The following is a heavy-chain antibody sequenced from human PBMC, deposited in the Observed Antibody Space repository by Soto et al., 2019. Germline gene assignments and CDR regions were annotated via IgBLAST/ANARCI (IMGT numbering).Heavy chain of an antibody. Sequence: GGSLRLSCAASGFTFSSYAMHWVRQAPGKGLEWVAPITYGGSGKDYADSVKGRFTISRDNSKNTLYLQMNSLRAEDTAVYYCAKGFTMVRGVKEYYFDYWGQGTLVTVSS. CDR3: AKGFTMVRGVKEYYFDY. CDR2: ITYGGSGK. V-gene: IGHV3-30*04. J-gene: IGHJ4*02. D-gene: IGHD3-10*01. CDR1: GFTFSSYA.